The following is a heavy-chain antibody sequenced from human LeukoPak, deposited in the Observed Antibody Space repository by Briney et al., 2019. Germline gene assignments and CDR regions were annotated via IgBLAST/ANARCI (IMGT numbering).Heavy chain of an antibody. J-gene: IGHJ4*02. Sequence: AEVSQRLCWAASEVKFRDYSMNWVSKAPGKGLEWISYIGIDSGNTNYADSVKGRFTISGDKAKNSLYLQMNSLRVEDTAVYYCARDYKYAFDNWGQGTLVTVSS. CDR2: IGIDSGNT. CDR3: ARDYKYAFDN. D-gene: IGHD5-24*01. V-gene: IGHV3-48*01. CDR1: EVKFRDYS.